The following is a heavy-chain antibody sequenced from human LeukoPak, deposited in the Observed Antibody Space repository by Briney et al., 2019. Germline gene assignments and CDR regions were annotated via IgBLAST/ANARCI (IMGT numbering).Heavy chain of an antibody. CDR2: IKQDESEK. V-gene: IGHV3-7*01. D-gene: IGHD4-17*01. J-gene: IGHJ4*02. CDR3: ARAMRDYGDFEGPFDY. Sequence: GGSLRLSCAASGFTFSSYWMSWVRQAPGKGLEWVANIKQDESEKYYVDSVKGRFTISRDNAKNSLYLQMNSLRAEDTAVYYCARAMRDYGDFEGPFDYWGQGTLVTVSS. CDR1: GFTFSSYW.